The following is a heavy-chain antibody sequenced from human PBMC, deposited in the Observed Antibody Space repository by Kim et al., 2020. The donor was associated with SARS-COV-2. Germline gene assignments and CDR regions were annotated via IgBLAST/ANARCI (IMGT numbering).Heavy chain of an antibody. CDR3: APEVPRSYHFDY. Sequence: ASVKVSCKASGYTFTNYYMHWVRQAPGQGLEWMGLINTSGAGTTYAQKFQGRVTMTRDTSTSTVYMELSSLRSDDTGVYYCAPEVPRSYHFDYWGQGTLVTVSS. CDR1: GYTFTNYY. CDR2: INTSGAGT. V-gene: IGHV1-46*01. D-gene: IGHD1-26*01. J-gene: IGHJ4*02.